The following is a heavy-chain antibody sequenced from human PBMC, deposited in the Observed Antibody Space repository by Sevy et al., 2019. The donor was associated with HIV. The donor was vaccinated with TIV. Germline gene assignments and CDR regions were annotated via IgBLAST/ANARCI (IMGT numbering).Heavy chain of an antibody. D-gene: IGHD5-12*01. J-gene: IGHJ6*02. CDR3: ITDPGYRGYDEEVINYYYYGMDV. Sequence: GGSLRLSCAASGFTFSSAWMSWVRLAPGKGLEWVGRIKSKTDGGTIDYAAPVKGRFTISREDSKNTLYLQMISLKTEDTAVYYCITDPGYRGYDEEVINYYYYGMDVWGQGTTVTVSS. CDR1: GFTFSSAW. CDR2: IKSKTDGGTI. V-gene: IGHV3-15*01.